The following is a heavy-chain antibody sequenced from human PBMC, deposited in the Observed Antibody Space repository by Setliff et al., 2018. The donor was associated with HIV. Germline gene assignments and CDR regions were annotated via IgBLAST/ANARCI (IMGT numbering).Heavy chain of an antibody. J-gene: IGHJ6*03. CDR2: IYHSGST. CDR1: GYSISSGYY. Sequence: PSETLSLTCAVSGYSISSGYYWGWIRQPPGKGLEWIGYIYHSGSTYYNPTLKSRVTMSVDTSKNQFSLKLSSVTAADTAVYYCARDHHYDILTGPYYYYMDVWGKGTTVTVSS. D-gene: IGHD3-9*01. V-gene: IGHV4-38-2*02. CDR3: ARDHHYDILTGPYYYYMDV.